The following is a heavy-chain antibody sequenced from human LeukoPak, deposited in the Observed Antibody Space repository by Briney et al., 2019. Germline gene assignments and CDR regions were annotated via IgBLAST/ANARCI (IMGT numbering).Heavy chain of an antibody. Sequence: GGSLSLSCAASGLTFSSYALSWFRQAPGKGLEWVSAISGSGGSTYYADSVKGRFTISRDLCKNTLYLQMNSLRAEDTALYYCARKYSGTNPFDYWGQGTLVTVSS. V-gene: IGHV3-23*01. CDR1: GLTFSSYA. CDR3: ARKYSGTNPFDY. D-gene: IGHD1-26*01. J-gene: IGHJ4*02. CDR2: ISGSGGST.